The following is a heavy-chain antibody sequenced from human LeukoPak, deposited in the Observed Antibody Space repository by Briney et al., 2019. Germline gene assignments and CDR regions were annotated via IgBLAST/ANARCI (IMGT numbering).Heavy chain of an antibody. D-gene: IGHD3-10*01. CDR1: GYTFSSYY. V-gene: IGHV1-46*01. CDR3: ARGPSITMVRGGQWYYYMDV. Sequence: GASVKVSCKASGYTFSSYYVHWVRQAPGQGLEWMGMIIPSDGSTSYAQKFQGRVTMTRDMSTSTVYMELSSLRSEDTAVYYCARGPSITMVRGGQWYYYMDVWGKGTTVTISS. J-gene: IGHJ6*03. CDR2: IIPSDGST.